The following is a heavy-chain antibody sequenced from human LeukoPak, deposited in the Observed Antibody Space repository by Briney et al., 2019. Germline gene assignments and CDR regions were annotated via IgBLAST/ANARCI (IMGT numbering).Heavy chain of an antibody. J-gene: IGHJ1*01. D-gene: IGHD3-22*01. V-gene: IGHV3-7*01. CDR1: GFTFSSYW. CDR2: IKQDGSEK. Sequence: GGSLRLSCAASGFTFSSYWMSWVRQAPGKGLEWVANIKQDGSEKYYVDSVKGRFTTSRDNAKNSLYLQMNSLRAEDTAVYYCARDSPYYYDSSGYQGYFQHWGQGTLVTVSS. CDR3: ARDSPYYYDSSGYQGYFQH.